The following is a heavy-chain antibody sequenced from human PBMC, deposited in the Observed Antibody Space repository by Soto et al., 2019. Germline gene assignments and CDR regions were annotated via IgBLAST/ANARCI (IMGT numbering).Heavy chain of an antibody. CDR2: IYKIATT. Sequence: PSETLSLTCSVSGDSISTVDYFWAWIRQAPGQALEYIGYIYKIATTYYNPSFESRVAISLDTSKSQFSLNVTSVTAADIAVYFCGRGRYCLSGRCFQKWFDSLGQGTLVTFSS. D-gene: IGHD2-15*01. V-gene: IGHV4-30-4*01. J-gene: IGHJ5*01. CDR1: GDSISTVDYF. CDR3: GRGRYCLSGRCFQKWFDS.